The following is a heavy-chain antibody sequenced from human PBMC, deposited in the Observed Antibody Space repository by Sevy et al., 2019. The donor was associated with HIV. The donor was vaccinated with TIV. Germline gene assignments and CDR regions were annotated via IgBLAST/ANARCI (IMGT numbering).Heavy chain of an antibody. CDR3: ARSLVAATGSAETIDY. V-gene: IGHV4-4*07. CDR2: IYTSGST. Sequence: SETLSLTCTVSGGSISSYYWSWIRQPAGKGLEWIGRIYTSGSTNYNPSLKSRVTMSVDTSKNQFSLKLSSVTAADTAVYYCARSLVAATGSAETIDYWGQRTLVTVSS. CDR1: GGSISSYY. D-gene: IGHD2-15*01. J-gene: IGHJ4*02.